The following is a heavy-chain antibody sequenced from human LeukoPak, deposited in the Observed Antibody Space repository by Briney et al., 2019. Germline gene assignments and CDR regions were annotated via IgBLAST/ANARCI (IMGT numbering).Heavy chain of an antibody. CDR2: ISSYNGNT. J-gene: IGHJ4*02. Sequence: ASVEVSCKASGYMFTSYGISWVRQAPGQGLEWMGWISSYNGNTDYAQNLQGRVTMTTDTSTSTAYMELRSLRSDDTAVYYCARDQGYTSSPYYFDYWGQGSLVTVSS. CDR3: ARDQGYTSSPYYFDY. CDR1: GYMFTSYG. D-gene: IGHD6-13*01. V-gene: IGHV1-18*04.